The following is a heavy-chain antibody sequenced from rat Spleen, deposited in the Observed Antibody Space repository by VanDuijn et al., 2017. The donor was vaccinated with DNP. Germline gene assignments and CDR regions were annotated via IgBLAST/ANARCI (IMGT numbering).Heavy chain of an antibody. CDR2: INKDSSSI. CDR3: ARGPNYGDFLDFFDY. V-gene: IGHV4-2*01. J-gene: IGHJ2*01. CDR1: GFNFNDYW. Sequence: EVKLVESGGGLVQPGRSLKLSCTASGFNFNDYWMGWVRQAPGKGLEWIGQINKDSSSINYPPSLKDKFTIFRDNAQDTLYLQMSKLGSEDTATYYGARGPNYGDFLDFFDYWGQGVMISVSS. D-gene: IGHD1-11*01.